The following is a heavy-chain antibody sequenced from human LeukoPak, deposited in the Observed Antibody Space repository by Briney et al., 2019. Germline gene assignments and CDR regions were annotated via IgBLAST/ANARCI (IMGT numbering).Heavy chain of an antibody. CDR2: IYHSGDT. J-gene: IGHJ3*02. CDR3: ARVPAAFDI. Sequence: SETLSLTCTVSGGSISRGDYHWTWIRQPPGKGLEWIGYIYHSGDTYYNPSLKSRVTISIDTSKNQFSLKLRSVTAADTAVYYCARVPAAFDIWGQGRMVTVSS. CDR1: GGSISRGDYH. D-gene: IGHD1-14*01. V-gene: IGHV4-30-4*01.